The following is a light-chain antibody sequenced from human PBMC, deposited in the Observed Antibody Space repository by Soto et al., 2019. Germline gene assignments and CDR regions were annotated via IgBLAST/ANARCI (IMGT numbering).Light chain of an antibody. Sequence: EVLVTQSPRSLPVTLGQPASISCRSSQSLVSSDGNTYLNWFHQRPGQSPRRLIYKVSNRDPGVPDRFSGSGSGTDFTLKIIRVEAEDIGVFYCMQGTHWPPTFGQGTKVEIK. CDR2: KVS. J-gene: IGKJ1*01. CDR1: QSLVSSDGNTY. V-gene: IGKV2-30*01. CDR3: MQGTHWPPT.